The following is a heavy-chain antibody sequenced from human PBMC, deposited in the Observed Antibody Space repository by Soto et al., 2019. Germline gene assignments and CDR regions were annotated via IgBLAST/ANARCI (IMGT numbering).Heavy chain of an antibody. D-gene: IGHD3-22*01. CDR3: ARGSTDYYYDTTGYFGSGYYYYGMDV. CDR1: GGSISSGGFS. V-gene: IGHV4-30-2*01. Sequence: SETLSLTCAVSGGSISSGGFSWSWIRQPPGKGLEWIGYIYHSGSTYYNPSLESRVSISVDRSKDQFSLKLSSVTAAGTAVYYCARGSTDYYYDTTGYFGSGYYYYGMDVWGQGTTVTVSS. CDR2: IYHSGST. J-gene: IGHJ6*02.